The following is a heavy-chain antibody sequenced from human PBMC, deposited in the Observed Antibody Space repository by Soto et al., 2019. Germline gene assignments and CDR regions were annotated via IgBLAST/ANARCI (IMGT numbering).Heavy chain of an antibody. CDR1: GFTFSSYS. J-gene: IGHJ4*02. D-gene: IGHD6-25*01. CDR2: ISSSSSYI. Sequence: PGGSLRLSCAASGFTFSSYSMNWVRQAPGKGLEWVSSISSSSSYIYYADSVKGRFTISRDNAKNSLYLQMNSLRAEDTAVYYCARGVSHAAGLSYWGQGTLVTVSS. V-gene: IGHV3-21*01. CDR3: ARGVSHAAGLSY.